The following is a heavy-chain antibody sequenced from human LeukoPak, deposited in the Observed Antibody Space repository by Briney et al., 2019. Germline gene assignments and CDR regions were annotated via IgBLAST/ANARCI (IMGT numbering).Heavy chain of an antibody. J-gene: IGHJ4*02. CDR2: INPNSGGT. CDR1: GYTFTGYY. V-gene: IGHV1-2*06. Sequence: ASVKVSCKASGYTFTGYYMHWVRQATGQGLEWMGRINPNSGGTNYAQKFQGRVTMTRDTSISTAYMELSRLRSDDTAVYYCARDGGAGWSAFDYWGQGTLVTVSS. CDR3: ARDGGAGWSAFDY. D-gene: IGHD6-19*01.